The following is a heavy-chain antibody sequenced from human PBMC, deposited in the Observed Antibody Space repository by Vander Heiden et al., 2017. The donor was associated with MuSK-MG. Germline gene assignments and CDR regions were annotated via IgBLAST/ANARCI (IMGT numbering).Heavy chain of an antibody. D-gene: IGHD2-2*01. V-gene: IGHV3-23*01. CDR2: SGSGGAT. J-gene: IGHJ4*02. Sequence: EVQLLESGGGLVQPGGSLRLSCAASGITSGTYALSWVRTAPGKGLEWVSTSGSGGATYYADSVKGRFTVSRDNSKNTLYLQMNSLRAEDTAVYYCAKRGYWSSTSSHYYFDYWGQGTLVTVSS. CDR1: GITSGTYA. CDR3: AKRGYWSSTSSHYYFDY.